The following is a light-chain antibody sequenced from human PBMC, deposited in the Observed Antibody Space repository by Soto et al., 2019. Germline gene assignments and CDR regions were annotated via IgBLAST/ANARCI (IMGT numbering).Light chain of an antibody. CDR2: EAS. J-gene: IGLJ1*01. V-gene: IGLV2-14*01. CDR1: SSDIGAYNY. CDR3: SSWARSLYV. Sequence: QSVLTQPASVSGSPGQSTTISCTGSSSDIGAYNYVSWYQQHPGKAPKLIIYEASKRPSGISSRFSGSKSGNTASLTISGLQAEDEADYYCSSWARSLYVFGSGTKVTVL.